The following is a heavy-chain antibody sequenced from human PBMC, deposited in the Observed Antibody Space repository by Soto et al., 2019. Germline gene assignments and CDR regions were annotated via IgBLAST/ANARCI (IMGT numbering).Heavy chain of an antibody. CDR3: ARDRGIVIVGGTIPDY. Sequence: QVQLVQSGAEVKKPGASVKVSCKASGYTFTSYGISWVRQAPGQGLEWLGWISAYNGNTNYARNLQGRVTVTEDTSTTTADMELRSLRSDDTAVYYCARDRGIVIVGGTIPDYWGQGTLVTVSS. CDR2: ISAYNGNT. D-gene: IGHD1-26*01. CDR1: GYTFTSYG. J-gene: IGHJ4*02. V-gene: IGHV1-18*01.